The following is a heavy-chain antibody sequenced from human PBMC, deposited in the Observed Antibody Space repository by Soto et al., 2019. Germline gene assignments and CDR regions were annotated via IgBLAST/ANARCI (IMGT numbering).Heavy chain of an antibody. V-gene: IGHV4-4*02. CDR3: PRASAVADPIDNGRDV. CDR2: IHHSGST. Sequence: PSETLSLTCAVSGDSISRRNWWSWVRQSPGQGLEWIGEIHHSGSTNYNLSLKSRVTISIDKSKNHFSLSLPSVTAADTAVSYCPRASAVADPIDNGRDVWGQGTAVTVSS. CDR1: GDSISRRNW. D-gene: IGHD3-3*01. J-gene: IGHJ6*02.